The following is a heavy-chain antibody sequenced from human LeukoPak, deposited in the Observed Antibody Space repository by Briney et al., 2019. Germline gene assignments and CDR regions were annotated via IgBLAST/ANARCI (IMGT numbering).Heavy chain of an antibody. CDR3: ARAARSAFDI. CDR2: INHSGGT. D-gene: IGHD3-16*01. CDR1: GGSFSGYY. J-gene: IGHJ3*02. Sequence: SETLSLTCAVYGGSFSGYYWSWIRQPPGKGLEWIGEINHSGGTNYNPSLKSRVTISVDTSKNQFSLKLSSVTAADTAVYYCARAARSAFDIWGQGTMVTVSS. V-gene: IGHV4-34*01.